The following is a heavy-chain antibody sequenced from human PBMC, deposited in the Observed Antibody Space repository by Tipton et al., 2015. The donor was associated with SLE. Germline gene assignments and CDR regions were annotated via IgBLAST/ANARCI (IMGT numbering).Heavy chain of an antibody. J-gene: IGHJ4*02. CDR1: GGSISSYY. CDR2: IYYSGST. CDR3: ARVGLGTPPRYYFDC. V-gene: IGHV4-59*01. Sequence: TLSLTCTVSGGSISSYYWSWIRQPPGKGLEWIGYIYYSGSTNYNPSLKSRVTISVDTSKNQFSLKLSSVTAADTAVYYCARVGLGTPPRYYFDCWGQGTLVTVSS. D-gene: IGHD7-27*01.